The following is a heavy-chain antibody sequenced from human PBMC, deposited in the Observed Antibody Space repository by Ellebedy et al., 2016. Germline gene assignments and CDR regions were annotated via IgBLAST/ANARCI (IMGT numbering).Heavy chain of an antibody. D-gene: IGHD4-23*01. CDR1: GFNFDDYG. V-gene: IGHV3-9*01. CDR3: AKDRDRWSNFDY. J-gene: IGHJ4*02. Sequence: SLKISXAASGFNFDDYGMHWVRQAPGKGLEWVSSISWNSGSIGYGDSVKGRFTISRDNAKNSLYLQMNSLGTEDTAFYYCAKDRDRWSNFDYWGQGILVTVSP. CDR2: ISWNSGSI.